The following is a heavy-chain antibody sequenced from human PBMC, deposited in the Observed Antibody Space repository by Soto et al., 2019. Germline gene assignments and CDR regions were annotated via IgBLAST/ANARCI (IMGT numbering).Heavy chain of an antibody. CDR1: GFTFSSYE. D-gene: IGHD2-21*01. CDR2: ISSSGGTI. J-gene: IGHJ6*02. V-gene: IGHV3-48*03. Sequence: GGSLRLSCAASGFTFSSYEMNWVRQAPGKGLEWVSYISSSGGTIYYADSVKGRFTISRDNAKNSLYLQMNSLRAEDTAVYYCARSTDSNLYYYYYYGMDVWGQGTTVTVSS. CDR3: ARSTDSNLYYYYYYGMDV.